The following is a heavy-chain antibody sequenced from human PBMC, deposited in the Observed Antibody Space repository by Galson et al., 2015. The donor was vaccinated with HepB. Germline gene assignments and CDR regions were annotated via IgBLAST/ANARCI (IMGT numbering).Heavy chain of an antibody. CDR3: ARDTYYYGSGVPAYYFDY. CDR2: IYTSGST. J-gene: IGHJ4*02. V-gene: IGHV4-4*07. Sequence: ETLSLTCTVSGGSISSYYWSWIRQPAGKGLEWIGRIYTSGSTNYNPSLKSRVTMSVDTSKNQFSLKLGSVTAADTAVYYCARDTYYYGSGVPAYYFDYWGQGTLVTVSS. D-gene: IGHD3-10*01. CDR1: GGSISSYY.